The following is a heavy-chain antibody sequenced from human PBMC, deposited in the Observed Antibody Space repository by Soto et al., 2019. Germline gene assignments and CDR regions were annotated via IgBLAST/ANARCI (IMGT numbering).Heavy chain of an antibody. CDR2: ISAYNGNK. Sequence: GASVKVSCKASGYTFTSYCISWVRQAPGQGQERIEWISAYNGNKNYAQKLQGRVTMTTDTSTSTAYMELRSLRSDDTAVYYCACQWGRFSIAAAGPEAAFDIWGQGTMVTVSS. CDR3: ACQWGRFSIAAAGPEAAFDI. D-gene: IGHD6-13*01. V-gene: IGHV1-18*01. J-gene: IGHJ3*02. CDR1: GYTFTSYC.